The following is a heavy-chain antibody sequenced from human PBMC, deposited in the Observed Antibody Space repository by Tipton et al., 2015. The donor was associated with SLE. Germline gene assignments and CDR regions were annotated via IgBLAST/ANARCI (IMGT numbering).Heavy chain of an antibody. D-gene: IGHD2-21*01. CDR1: GGSFSGYY. J-gene: IGHJ3*02. CDR3: ARDLSILWKGAFDI. V-gene: IGHV4-34*01. Sequence: TLSLTCAVYGGSFSGYYWNWIRQPPGKGLEWIGEINHSGGTNHNPSLKSRVTISVDTSKNQFSLKLSSVTAADTAVYYCARDLSILWKGAFDIWGQGTMVTVSS. CDR2: INHSGGT.